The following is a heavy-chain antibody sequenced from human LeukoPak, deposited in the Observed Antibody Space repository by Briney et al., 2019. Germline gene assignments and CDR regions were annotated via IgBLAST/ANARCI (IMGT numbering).Heavy chain of an antibody. CDR2: ISSSSSYI. D-gene: IGHD2-2*02. J-gene: IGHJ6*03. V-gene: IGHV3-21*01. CDR1: GFTFSSYS. Sequence: GGSLRLSCAASGFTFSSYSMNWVRQAPGKGLEWVSSISSSSSYIYYADSVKGRFTISRDNAKNSLYLQMNSLRAEDTAVYYCAREGGYCSSTSCYSYYYMDVWGKGTTVTISS. CDR3: AREGGYCSSTSCYSYYYMDV.